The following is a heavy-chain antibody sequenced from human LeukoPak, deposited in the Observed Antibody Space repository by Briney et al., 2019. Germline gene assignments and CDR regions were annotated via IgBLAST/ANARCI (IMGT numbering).Heavy chain of an antibody. CDR2: IRYDGSNK. D-gene: IGHD3-22*01. Sequence: PGGSLRLSCAASGFTFDDYAMHWVRQAPGKGLEWVAFIRYDGSNKYYADSVKGRFTISRDNSKNTLYLQMNSLRAEDTAVYYCAKDSAYYYDSSGYLTDWGQGTLVTVSS. V-gene: IGHV3-30*02. CDR1: GFTFDDYA. CDR3: AKDSAYYYDSSGYLTD. J-gene: IGHJ4*02.